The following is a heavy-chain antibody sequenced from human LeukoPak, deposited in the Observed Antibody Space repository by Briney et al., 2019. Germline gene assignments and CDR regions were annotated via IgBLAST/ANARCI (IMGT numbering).Heavy chain of an antibody. CDR2: IRFDGSNI. CDR1: GISFSAHG. CDR3: VRDGVGATTYFGYFDH. J-gene: IGHJ4*02. V-gene: IGHV3-33*01. D-gene: IGHD1-26*01. Sequence: GGALRLSCAASGISFSAHGMHWVRQAPGKGLEWVAIIRFDGSNIHYADSVKGRFTISRDNSKNTLYLQMNSLRAEDTAVYYCVRDGVGATTYFGYFDHWGQGNLVTVSS.